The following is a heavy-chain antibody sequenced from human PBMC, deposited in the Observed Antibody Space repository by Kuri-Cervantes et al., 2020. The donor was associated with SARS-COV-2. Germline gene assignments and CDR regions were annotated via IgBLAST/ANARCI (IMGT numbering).Heavy chain of an antibody. J-gene: IGHJ4*02. CDR2: ISASSSYI. D-gene: IGHD1-26*01. CDR1: GFSLGSHN. CDR3: ARDRGLYGGSYPRDY. V-gene: IGHV3-21*01. Sequence: GESLKISCSASGFSLGSHNMIWVRQAPGKGLEWVSAISASSSYIYYGDSVKGRFTISRDNAKNSLYLQMNSLRAEDTAVYYCARDRGLYGGSYPRDYWGQGTLVTVSS.